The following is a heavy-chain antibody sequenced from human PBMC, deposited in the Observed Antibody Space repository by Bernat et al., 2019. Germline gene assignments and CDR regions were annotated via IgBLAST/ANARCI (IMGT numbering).Heavy chain of an antibody. Sequence: QVQLQESGPGLVKPSGTLSLTCAVSGGSISSSNWWSWVRQPPGMGLEWIGEIYHSGSFKYNPSLKSRVTISVDKSKNHFSLKLTSVTAADTAVYYCARGIAVAATSYNWFDPWGQGTLVTVSS. CDR1: GGSISSSNW. J-gene: IGHJ5*02. D-gene: IGHD6-19*01. CDR3: ARGIAVAATSYNWFDP. V-gene: IGHV4-4*02. CDR2: IYHSGSF.